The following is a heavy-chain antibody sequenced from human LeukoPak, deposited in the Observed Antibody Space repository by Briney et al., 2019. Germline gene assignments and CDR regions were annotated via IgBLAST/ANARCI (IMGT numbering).Heavy chain of an antibody. V-gene: IGHV1-69*01. J-gene: IGHJ2*01. D-gene: IGHD5-18*01. CDR2: IIPIFGTA. CDR1: GGTFGSYV. CDR3: AKEGDTALVTGYFDL. Sequence: GASVKVSCKASGGTFGSYVISWVRQAPGQGLEWMGGIIPIFGTAHYAQKFQGRLTMTADESTSTVYMEMSSLRSEDTAMYHCAKEGDTALVTGYFDLWGRGTLVTVSS.